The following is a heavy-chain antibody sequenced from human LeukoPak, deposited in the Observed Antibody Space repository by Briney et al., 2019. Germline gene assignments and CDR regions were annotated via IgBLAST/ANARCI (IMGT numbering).Heavy chain of an antibody. CDR2: INHSGST. Sequence: SETLSLTCAVYGGSFSGYYWSWIRQPPGKGLEWIGEINHSGSTNYNPSLKSRVTISVDTSKNQFSLKLSSVTAADTAVYYCARGRAVYDFWSGYYDYYYYGMGVWGQGTTVTVSS. V-gene: IGHV4-34*01. CDR1: GGSFSGYY. J-gene: IGHJ6*02. D-gene: IGHD3-3*01. CDR3: ARGRAVYDFWSGYYDYYYYGMGV.